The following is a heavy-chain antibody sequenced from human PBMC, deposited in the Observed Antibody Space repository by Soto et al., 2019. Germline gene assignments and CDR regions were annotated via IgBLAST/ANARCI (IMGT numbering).Heavy chain of an antibody. D-gene: IGHD6-19*01. CDR3: ARGGTSGWLKGAYDV. Sequence: QVQLVQSGAEVKKPGSSVKVSCKASGGTLNKHAITWVRRAPGQGLEWLGGIIPMFGIPNYPQKFQGRVIITADXSXXXSHMELSSLTSDDTAVYFCARGGTSGWLKGAYDVWGQGTMVTVSS. CDR2: IIPMFGIP. V-gene: IGHV1-69*17. J-gene: IGHJ3*01. CDR1: GGTLNKHA.